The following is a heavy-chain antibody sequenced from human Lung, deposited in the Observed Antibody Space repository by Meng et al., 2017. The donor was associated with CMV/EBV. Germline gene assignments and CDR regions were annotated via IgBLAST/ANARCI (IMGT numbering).Heavy chain of an antibody. CDR1: GFTFSRYA. CDR2: ISFDGGTR. V-gene: IGHV3-30*14. J-gene: IGHJ4*02. D-gene: IGHD6-6*01. CDR3: AREYGSSSAFDY. Sequence: SXKISXAASGFTFSRYAFHWVRQAPGKGLEWVAVISFDGGTRYYADSVKGRFTISRDSSRNSLYLQLNSLRPEDTAVYYCAREYGSSSAFDYWGQGTXVT.